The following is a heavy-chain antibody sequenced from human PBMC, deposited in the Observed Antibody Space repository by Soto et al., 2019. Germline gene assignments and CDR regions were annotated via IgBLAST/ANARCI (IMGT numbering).Heavy chain of an antibody. J-gene: IGHJ4*01. V-gene: IGHV4-59*11. CDR1: GGSISDLY. Sequence: SETLSLTCTVSGGSISDLYLSWTRQPPGKGLEWIGYGLRHEFVGTNPSLTNRVTISVDMSKRQFSLRLNSVTAADTAVYYCVAGPDHAKSAYWGQGALVTVSS. CDR2: GLRHEFV. CDR3: VAGPDHAKSAY.